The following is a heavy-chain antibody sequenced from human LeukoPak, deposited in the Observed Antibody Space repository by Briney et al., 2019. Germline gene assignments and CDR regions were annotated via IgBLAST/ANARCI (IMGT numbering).Heavy chain of an antibody. V-gene: IGHV3-20*04. CDR3: ARVMTTVTAYYYYYMDV. J-gene: IGHJ6*03. CDR2: INWNGGST. Sequence: PGGSLRLSCAASGFTFDDYGMSWVRQAPGKGLEWVSGINWNGGSTGYADSVKGRFTISRDNAKNSLYLQMNSLRAEDTALYYCARVMTTVTAYYYYYMDVWGKGTTVIVSS. D-gene: IGHD4-17*01. CDR1: GFTFDDYG.